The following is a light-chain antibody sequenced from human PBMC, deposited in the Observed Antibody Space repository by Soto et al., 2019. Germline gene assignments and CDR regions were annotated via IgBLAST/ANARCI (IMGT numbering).Light chain of an antibody. J-gene: IGKJ1*01. Sequence: EMVLSQSPCTLYWYKWERATTSCLTSQSFGNNYLAWYQHKPGQAPRLLIYGASNRATGIPDRFSGSGSGTDFTLTISRLEPEDFAVYYCQQYGISPGTFGQGTKVDIK. CDR3: QQYGISPGT. V-gene: IGKV3-20*01. CDR1: QSFGNNY. CDR2: GAS.